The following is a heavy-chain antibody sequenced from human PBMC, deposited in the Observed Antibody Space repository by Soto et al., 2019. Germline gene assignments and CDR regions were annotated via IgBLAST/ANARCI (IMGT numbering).Heavy chain of an antibody. V-gene: IGHV4-59*01. CDR3: ARAARPRYYYYGMDV. CDR1: GGSISSYY. D-gene: IGHD6-6*01. J-gene: IGHJ6*02. CDR2: IYYSGST. Sequence: PSETLSLTCTVSGGSISSYYWSWIRQPPGKGLEWIGYIYYSGSTNYNPSLKSRVTISVDTSKNQFSLKLSSVTAADTAVYYCARAARPRYYYYGMDVWGQGTTVT.